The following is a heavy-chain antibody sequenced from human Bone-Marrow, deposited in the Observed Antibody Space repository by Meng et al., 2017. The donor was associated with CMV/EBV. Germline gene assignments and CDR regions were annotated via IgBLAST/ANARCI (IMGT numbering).Heavy chain of an antibody. Sequence: SLKISCAASGFTFDDYAMHWVRQAPGKGLEWVSGISWNSGSIGYADSVKGRFTISRDNAKNSLYLQMNSLRAEDTAMYYCAKDGHYYDSSGYYQGGGAFDIWGQGTRVTGSS. CDR1: GFTFDDYA. J-gene: IGHJ3*02. CDR2: ISWNSGSI. V-gene: IGHV3-9*01. CDR3: AKDGHYYDSSGYYQGGGAFDI. D-gene: IGHD3-22*01.